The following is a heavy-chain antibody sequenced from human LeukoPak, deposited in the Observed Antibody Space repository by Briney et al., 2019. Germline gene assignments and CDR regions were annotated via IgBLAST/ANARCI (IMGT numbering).Heavy chain of an antibody. Sequence: PGGSLRLSCAASGFTFSSYAMSWVRQAPGKGLEWVSAISGSDGSTYYADSVKGRFTISRDNAKDSLYLQMNSLRAEDTAVYYCASWGRAAAGTPYWGQGTLVTVSS. D-gene: IGHD6-13*01. CDR2: ISGSDGST. CDR1: GFTFSSYA. J-gene: IGHJ4*02. V-gene: IGHV3-23*01. CDR3: ASWGRAAAGTPY.